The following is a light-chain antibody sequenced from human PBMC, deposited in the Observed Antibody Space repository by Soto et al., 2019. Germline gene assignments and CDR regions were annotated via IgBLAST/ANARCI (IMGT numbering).Light chain of an antibody. CDR3: QQAYSWPIT. CDR1: QDIRSR. Sequence: DIQMTQSPSPVSASVGDRVTITCRASQDIRSRLAWYQQKPGQAPKFLIYAASTLQSGVPSRFSGSGSGTEFTLTISNLQPEDFATYFCQQAYSWPITFGQGTRLEIK. J-gene: IGKJ5*01. V-gene: IGKV1-12*01. CDR2: AAS.